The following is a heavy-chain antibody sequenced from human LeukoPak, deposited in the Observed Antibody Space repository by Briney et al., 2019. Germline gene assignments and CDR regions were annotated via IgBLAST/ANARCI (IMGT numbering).Heavy chain of an antibody. CDR1: GRSISSNY. D-gene: IGHD4-23*01. V-gene: IGHV4-59*01. CDR3: ARREVTETDAFDM. CDR2: VYYSGST. J-gene: IGHJ3*02. Sequence: SETLSLTCTVSGRSISSNYWSWIRQPPGKGLEWIGYVYYSGSTNYNPSLKSRVTISVDTSKNQFSLKLSSVTAADTAVYYCARREVTETDAFDMWGQGTMVTVSS.